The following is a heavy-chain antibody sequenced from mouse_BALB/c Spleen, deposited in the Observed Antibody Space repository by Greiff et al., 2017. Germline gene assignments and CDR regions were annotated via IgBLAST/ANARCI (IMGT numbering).Heavy chain of an antibody. CDR3: ARDGNYWYFDV. CDR2: INPGSGGT. D-gene: IGHD2-1*01. J-gene: IGHJ1*01. V-gene: IGHV1-54*01. CDR1: GYAFTNYL. Sequence: VQLQQSGAELVRPGTSVKVSCKASGYAFTNYLIEWVKQRPGQGLGWIGVINPGSGGTNYNEKFKGKATLTADKSSSTAYMQLSSLTSDDSAVYFCARDGNYWYFDVWGAGTTVTVSS.